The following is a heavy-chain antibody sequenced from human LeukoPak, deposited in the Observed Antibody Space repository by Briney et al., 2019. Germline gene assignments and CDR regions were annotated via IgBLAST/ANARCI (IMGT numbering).Heavy chain of an antibody. CDR2: IIPIFGTA. V-gene: IGHV1-69*01. J-gene: IGHJ6*02. D-gene: IGHD2-2*01. CDR3: ALRDIVVVPAAETSYYYYGMDV. CDR1: GGTFSSYA. Sequence: SVKVSCKASGGTFSSYAISWVRQAPGQGLEWMGGIIPIFGTANYAQKFQGRVTITADESTSTAYMELSSLRSEDTAVYYCALRDIVVVPAAETSYYYYGMDVWGQGTTVTVSS.